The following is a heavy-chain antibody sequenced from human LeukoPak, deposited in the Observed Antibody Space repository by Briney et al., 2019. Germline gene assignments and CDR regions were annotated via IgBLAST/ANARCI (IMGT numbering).Heavy chain of an antibody. V-gene: IGHV3-30*02. Sequence: GGSLRLTCAASGFTFSSYGMHWVRQAPGKGLEWVAFIRYDGSNKYYADSVKGRFTISRDNSKNTLYLQMNSLRAEDTAVYYCAKRGPIVGATTGIDYWGQGTLVTVSS. CDR3: AKRGPIVGATTGIDY. D-gene: IGHD1-26*01. CDR1: GFTFSSYG. CDR2: IRYDGSNK. J-gene: IGHJ4*02.